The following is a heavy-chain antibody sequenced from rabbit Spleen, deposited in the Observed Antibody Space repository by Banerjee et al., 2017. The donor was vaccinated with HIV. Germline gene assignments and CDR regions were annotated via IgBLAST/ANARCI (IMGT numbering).Heavy chain of an antibody. D-gene: IGHD4-1*01. CDR3: ARAIVPWLGLTRLDL. Sequence: QVKETGGGLVQPGGSLTLSCKASGFDFRRYYLSWVRQAPGKGLEWIGIIDVGEGNTDYASWVNGRFTISSDNAQNTVDLKMTSLTAADTATYFCARAIVPWLGLTRLDLWGPGTLVTVS. CDR2: IDVGEGNT. V-gene: IGHV1S7*01. CDR1: GFDFRRYY. J-gene: IGHJ3*01.